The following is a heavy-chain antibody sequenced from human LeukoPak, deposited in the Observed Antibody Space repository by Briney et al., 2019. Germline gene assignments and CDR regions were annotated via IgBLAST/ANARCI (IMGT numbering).Heavy chain of an antibody. J-gene: IGHJ4*02. V-gene: IGHV1-69*05. D-gene: IGHD2/OR15-2a*01. CDR3: ARDLSYLGYPSFDY. CDR1: GGTFSSYA. Sequence: SVKVSCKASGGTFSSYAISWVRQAPRQGLEWMGRIIPIFGTANYAQKFQGRVTITTDESTSTAYMELSSLRSEDTAVYYCARDLSYLGYPSFDYWGQGTLVTVSS. CDR2: IIPIFGTA.